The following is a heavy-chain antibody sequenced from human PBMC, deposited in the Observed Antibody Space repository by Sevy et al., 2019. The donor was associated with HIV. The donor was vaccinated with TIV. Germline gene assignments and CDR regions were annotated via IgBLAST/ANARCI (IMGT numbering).Heavy chain of an antibody. CDR1: GITFSRAW. D-gene: IGHD1-7*01. CDR3: TTYWNSD. CDR2: IKSKGDGGTT. J-gene: IGHJ4*02. Sequence: GGSLRLSCAASGITFSRAWMSWVRQAPGKGLEWVGRIKSKGDGGTTEYAAPVKGRFTISRDDSKNTLYLQMNTPKADDSAIYYCTTYWNSDWGQGTLVTVSS. V-gene: IGHV3-15*01.